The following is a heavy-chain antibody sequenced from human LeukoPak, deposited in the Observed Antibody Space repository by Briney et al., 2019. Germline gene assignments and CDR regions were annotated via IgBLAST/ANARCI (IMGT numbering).Heavy chain of an antibody. CDR3: VRGNYYDSSGYHY. Sequence: PSETLSLTCAVYGGSFSGYYWSWIRQPPGKGLEWIGEINHSGSTNYNPSLKSRVTISVDTSKNQFSLKLSSVTAADTAVYYCVRGNYYDSSGYHYWGQGTLVTVSS. CDR1: GGSFSGYY. V-gene: IGHV4-34*01. J-gene: IGHJ4*02. D-gene: IGHD3-22*01. CDR2: INHSGST.